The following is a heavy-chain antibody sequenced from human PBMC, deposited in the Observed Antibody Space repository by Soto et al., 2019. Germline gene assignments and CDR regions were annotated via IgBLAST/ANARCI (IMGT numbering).Heavy chain of an antibody. J-gene: IGHJ4*02. CDR3: ARAGFDY. CDR2: ISSSSSAV. V-gene: IGHV3-48*02. CDR1: GFTFSTHS. Sequence: EVQLEESGGGLVQPGGSLRLSCAASGFTFSTHSMNWVRQAPGKGLEWISYISSSSSAVYYADSLKGRLTISRDNAKNSLYLQMNSLRDEDTAVYYCARAGFDYWGQGTLVTVSS.